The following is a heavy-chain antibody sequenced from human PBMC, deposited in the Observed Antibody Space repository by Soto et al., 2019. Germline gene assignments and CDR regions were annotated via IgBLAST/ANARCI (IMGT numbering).Heavy chain of an antibody. CDR2: ISYDGSNK. J-gene: IGHJ4*02. CDR3: AKGHSSSDYFEY. D-gene: IGHD6-6*01. V-gene: IGHV3-30*18. CDR1: GFTFSSYG. Sequence: GGSLRLSCAASGFTFSSYGMHWVRQAPGKGLEWVAVISYDGSNKYYADSVKGRFTISRDNSKNTLYLQMNSLRAEDTAVYYCAKGHSSSDYFEYWGQRNLVNVS.